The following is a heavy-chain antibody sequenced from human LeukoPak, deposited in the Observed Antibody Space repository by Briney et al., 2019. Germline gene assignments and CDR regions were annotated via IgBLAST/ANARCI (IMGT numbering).Heavy chain of an antibody. Sequence: GGSLRLSCAASGFTFSSYAMHWVRQAPGKGLEWVAVISYDGSNKYYADSVKGRFTISRDNSKNTLYLQMNSLRAEDAAVYYCARGGTSWYYWFDPWGQRTLVTVSS. CDR3: ARGGTSWYYWFDP. V-gene: IGHV3-30-3*01. J-gene: IGHJ5*02. CDR2: ISYDGSNK. D-gene: IGHD2-2*01. CDR1: GFTFSSYA.